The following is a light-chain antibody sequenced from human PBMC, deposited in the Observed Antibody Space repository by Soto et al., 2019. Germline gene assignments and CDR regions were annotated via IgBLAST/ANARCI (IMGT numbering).Light chain of an antibody. CDR3: QQYNAYPRT. V-gene: IGKV1-5*01. Sequence: DIQMTQSPSTLSASVGDRVTITCRASQSISSWLAWYQQKPGKAPKLLIYDASSLESGVPSRFSGSGSVTEFTLTISSLQPDDFATYYCQQYNAYPRTFGQGTKVEI. CDR2: DAS. J-gene: IGKJ1*01. CDR1: QSISSW.